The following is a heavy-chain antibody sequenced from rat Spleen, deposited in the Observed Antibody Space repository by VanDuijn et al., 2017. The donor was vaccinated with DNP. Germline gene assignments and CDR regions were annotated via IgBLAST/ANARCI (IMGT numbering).Heavy chain of an antibody. CDR3: ARDLLRWRRGFAH. D-gene: IGHD1-11*01. CDR2: IWNSGGT. Sequence: QVQLRESGPGLVQPSQTLSLACTVSGFSLTDYNVHWVRQPPGKGLQWMGVIWNSGGTRYDSRLKSRLTITKDTSRSQVFLTMNRLQTEDTATYYWARDLLRWRRGFAHWGQGTLVTVAS. V-gene: IGHV2-41*01. J-gene: IGHJ3*01. CDR1: GFSLTDYN.